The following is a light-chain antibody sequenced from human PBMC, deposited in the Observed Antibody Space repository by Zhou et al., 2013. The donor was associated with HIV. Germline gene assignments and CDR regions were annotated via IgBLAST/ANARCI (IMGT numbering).Light chain of an antibody. CDR2: DAS. CDR3: QQRSDWPRT. J-gene: IGKJ3*01. Sequence: EVVLTQSPVTLSVSPGERVTLSCRASQSVSRFLAWYQQKPGQAPRLLIYDASNRATGVPARFSGSGSGTDFTLTISSLEPEDFAVYYCQQRSDWPRTFGPGTKVDIK. CDR1: QSVSRF. V-gene: IGKV3-11*01.